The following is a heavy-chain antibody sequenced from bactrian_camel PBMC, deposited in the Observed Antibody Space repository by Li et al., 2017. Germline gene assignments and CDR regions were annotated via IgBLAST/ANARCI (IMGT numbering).Heavy chain of an antibody. CDR1: GFTLSANH. V-gene: IGHV3S63*01. CDR2: IFGTET. J-gene: IGHJ4*01. Sequence: QLVESGGGSVQAGGSLRLSCVASGFTLSANHVAWFRQTPGYEREGVAGIFGTETYYSDSAKGRFTVSRDNAKNSVYLQMNSLKLEDTAMYYCAADFGPYCSGPYLARRANFEGQGTQVTVS. D-gene: IGHD2*01.